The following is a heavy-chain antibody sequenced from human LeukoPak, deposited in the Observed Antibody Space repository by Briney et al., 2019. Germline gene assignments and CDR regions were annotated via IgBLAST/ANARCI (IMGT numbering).Heavy chain of an antibody. Sequence: SETLSLTCTLSGGSISSYYWSWIRQPPGKGLEWIGYIYYSGNTNYNPSLKSRVTISIDTSKNQFSLKLSSVTAADTAVYYCARQRITAAGILDYWGQGTLVTVSS. D-gene: IGHD6-13*01. CDR3: ARQRITAAGILDY. CDR1: GGSISSYY. CDR2: IYYSGNT. J-gene: IGHJ4*02. V-gene: IGHV4-59*08.